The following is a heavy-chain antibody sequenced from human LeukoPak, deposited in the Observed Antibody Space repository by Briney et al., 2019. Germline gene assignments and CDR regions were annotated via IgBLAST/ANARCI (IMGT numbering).Heavy chain of an antibody. J-gene: IGHJ2*01. CDR2: IFTTGST. CDR1: GGSINGGSYY. Sequence: SQTLSLTCSVSGGSINGGSYYGSGIRQPAGKPLEWIGHIFTTGSTSYNPSLRTRVTISEDSSKDQCSLNLKSVTAADTAVYYCARDLNWGRGYFDLWGRGTLVIVSS. D-gene: IGHD7-27*01. V-gene: IGHV4-61*09. CDR3: ARDLNWGRGYFDL.